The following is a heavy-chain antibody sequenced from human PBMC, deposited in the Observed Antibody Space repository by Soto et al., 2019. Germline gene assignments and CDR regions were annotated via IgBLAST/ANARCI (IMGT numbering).Heavy chain of an antibody. V-gene: IGHV1-8*01. Sequence: QVQLVQSGAEVKRPGASLKVSCQASGYTFTTYDINWVRQAPGQGLEWMGWMNPYTGKAGYAQKFQGRVTMTRDNSISTAYMELSSLRSEDTAVYYCARDFTVGAIYSGVYYYSLDVWGRGTTVTVSS. CDR3: ARDFTVGAIYSGVYYYSLDV. CDR1: GYTFTTYD. CDR2: MNPYTGKA. J-gene: IGHJ6*01. D-gene: IGHD1-26*01.